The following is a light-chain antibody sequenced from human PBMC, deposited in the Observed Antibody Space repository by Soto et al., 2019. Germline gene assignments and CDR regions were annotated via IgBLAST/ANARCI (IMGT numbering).Light chain of an antibody. CDR3: SSYTNTDALA. J-gene: IGLJ3*02. V-gene: IGLV2-14*03. CDR2: DVT. Sequence: QSALTQPASVSGSPGQSITISCTGTRGDVGGYNYVSWYQQHPGKAPKLLIYDVTSRPSRVSTRFSGSKSGNTASLTISGLQADDEAEYFCSSYTNTDALAFGGGTQLTVL. CDR1: RGDVGGYNY.